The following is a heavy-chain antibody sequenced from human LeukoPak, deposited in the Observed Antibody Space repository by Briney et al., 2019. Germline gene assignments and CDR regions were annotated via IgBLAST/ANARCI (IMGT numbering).Heavy chain of an antibody. CDR3: ARDGVRIKDYYDSSGYPNDAFDI. CDR1: GYTFTSYD. Sequence: ASVKVSCKASGYTFTSYDINWVRQATGQGLEWMGWMNPNSGNTGYAQKLQGRVTMTTDTSTSTAYMELRSLRSDDTAVYYCARDGVRIKDYYDSSGYPNDAFDIWGQGTMVTVSS. V-gene: IGHV1-8*01. CDR2: MNPNSGNT. J-gene: IGHJ3*02. D-gene: IGHD3-22*01.